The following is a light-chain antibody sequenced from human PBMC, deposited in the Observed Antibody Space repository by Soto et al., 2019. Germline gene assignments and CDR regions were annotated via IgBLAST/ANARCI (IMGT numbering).Light chain of an antibody. CDR1: QSVSSSY. J-gene: IGKJ1*01. CDR2: GAS. V-gene: IGKV3D-15*01. CDR3: QQYNNWPPWT. Sequence: EIVMTQSPATLSVSPGERATLSCRASQSVSSSYLAWYQQKPGQAPRLLIYGASSRATGIPDRFSGSGSGTDFTLTISRLQSDDFAVYYCQQYNNWPPWTFGQGTKVDIK.